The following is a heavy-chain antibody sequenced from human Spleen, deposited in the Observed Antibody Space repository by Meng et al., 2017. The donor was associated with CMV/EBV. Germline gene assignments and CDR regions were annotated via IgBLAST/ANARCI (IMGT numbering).Heavy chain of an antibody. CDR2: ISSSSSTI. J-gene: IGHJ4*02. Sequence: GGSLRLSCAASGFTFSSYSMNWVRQAPGKGLEWVSYISSSSSTIYYADSVKGRFTISRDNAKNSLYLQMNSLRAEDTAVYYCARGLGHLRPDYWGQGTLVTVSS. V-gene: IGHV3-48*04. CDR3: ARGLGHLRPDY. CDR1: GFTFSSYS.